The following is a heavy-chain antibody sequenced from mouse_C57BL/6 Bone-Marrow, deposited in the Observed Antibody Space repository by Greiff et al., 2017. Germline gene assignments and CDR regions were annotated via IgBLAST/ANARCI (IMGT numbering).Heavy chain of an antibody. V-gene: IGHV2-6-1*01. D-gene: IGHD3-2*01. J-gene: IGHJ1*03. CDR2: IWSDGST. CDR3: ARHGRQYWYFDV. CDR1: GFSLTSYG. Sequence: QVQLKESGPGLVAPSQSLSITCTVSGFSLTSYGVHWVRQPPGKGLEWLVVIWSDGSTTYNSALNTRLSISKDNSKSQVFLKMNILQTDDTAMYYGARHGRQYWYFDVWGTGTTVTVSS.